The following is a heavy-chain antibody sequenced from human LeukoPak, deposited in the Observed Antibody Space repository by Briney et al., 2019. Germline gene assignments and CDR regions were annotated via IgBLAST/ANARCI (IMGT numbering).Heavy chain of an antibody. Sequence: ASVKVSCKASGYTFTSYAMHWVRQAPGQRLEWMGWINAGNGNTKYSQKFQGRVTITRDTSASTAYMELSSLRSEDTAVYYCARGVTEIAEYFQHWGQGTLVTVSS. CDR1: GYTFTSYA. V-gene: IGHV1-3*01. CDR2: INAGNGNT. CDR3: ARGVTEIAEYFQH. D-gene: IGHD2-21*02. J-gene: IGHJ1*01.